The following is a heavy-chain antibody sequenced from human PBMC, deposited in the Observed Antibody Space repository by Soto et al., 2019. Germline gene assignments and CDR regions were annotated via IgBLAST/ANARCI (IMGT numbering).Heavy chain of an antibody. CDR3: ARTLVSFLEWLPAHWFDP. Sequence: SETLSLTCTVSGGSISSGDYYWSWIRQPPGKGLEWIGYIYYSGSTNYNPSLKSRVTISVDTSKNQFSLKLSSVTAADTAVYYCARTLVSFLEWLPAHWFDPWGQGTLVTVSS. J-gene: IGHJ5*02. CDR1: GGSISSGDYY. V-gene: IGHV4-30-4*01. CDR2: IYYSGST. D-gene: IGHD3-3*01.